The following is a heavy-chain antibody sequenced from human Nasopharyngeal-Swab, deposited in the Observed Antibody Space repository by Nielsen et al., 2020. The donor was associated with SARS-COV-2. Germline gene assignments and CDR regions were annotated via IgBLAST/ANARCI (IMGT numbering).Heavy chain of an antibody. D-gene: IGHD1-1*01. CDR3: AHNRIGYYYYMDV. J-gene: IGHJ6*03. Sequence: GGSLRLSCAASGFTFSSYGMHGVRQAPGKGLEWVAVISYDGSNKYYADSVKGRFTISRDNSKNTLYLQMNSLRAEDTAVYYCAHNRIGYYYYMDVWGKGTTVTVSS. V-gene: IGHV3-30*03. CDR2: ISYDGSNK. CDR1: GFTFSSYG.